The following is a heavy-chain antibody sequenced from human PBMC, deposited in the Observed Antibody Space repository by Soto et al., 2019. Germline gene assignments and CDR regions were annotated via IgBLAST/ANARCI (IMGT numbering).Heavy chain of an antibody. V-gene: IGHV2-5*02. CDR2: IYWDDDK. Sequence: QITLKESGPTLVKPTQTLTLTCTFSGFSLSSTRMAVGWIRQPPGKALEWLALIYWDDDKRYSPFLKSRLTITKHTSKNQVVRTMSNMDPVDTARYYRAHIVVAGLGYYFDYWGQRTLVTVSS. J-gene: IGHJ4*02. CDR1: GFSLSSTRMA. CDR3: AHIVVAGLGYYFDY. D-gene: IGHD6-19*01.